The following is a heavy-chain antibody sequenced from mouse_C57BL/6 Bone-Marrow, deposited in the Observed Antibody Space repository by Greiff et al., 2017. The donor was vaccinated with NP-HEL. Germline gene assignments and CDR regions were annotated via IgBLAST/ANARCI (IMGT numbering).Heavy chain of an antibody. CDR3: ARNGDGYYPFAY. CDR2: ISNGGGST. J-gene: IGHJ3*01. D-gene: IGHD2-3*01. Sequence: DVKLVESGGGLVQPGGSLKLSCAASGFTFSDYYMYWVRQTPEKRLEWVAYISNGGGSTYYPDTVKGRFTISRDNAKNTLYLQMSRLKSEDTAMYYCARNGDGYYPFAYWGQGTLVTVSA. V-gene: IGHV5-12*01. CDR1: GFTFSDYY.